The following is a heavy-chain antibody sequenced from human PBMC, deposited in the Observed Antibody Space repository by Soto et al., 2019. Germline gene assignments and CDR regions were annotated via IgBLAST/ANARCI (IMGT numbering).Heavy chain of an antibody. Sequence: VQLVESGGGLVSPGGSRTLSGVVSGFRFSDHSMHGFPRAPGTGLQWLSYISSSGDTTHYADSVRGRFTVSRDNAKNSVFLRMDSLRDDDTAMYYCARLPKGSLVTAWGQGTLVTVSS. CDR3: ARLPKGSLVTA. V-gene: IGHV3-48*02. CDR1: GFRFSDHS. D-gene: IGHD2-21*02. CDR2: ISSSGDTT. J-gene: IGHJ4*02.